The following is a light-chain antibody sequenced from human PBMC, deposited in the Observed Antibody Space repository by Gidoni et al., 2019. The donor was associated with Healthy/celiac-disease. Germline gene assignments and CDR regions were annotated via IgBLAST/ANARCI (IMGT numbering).Light chain of an antibody. J-gene: IGLJ3*02. V-gene: IGLV2-14*01. Sequence: QSALTQPASVSGSPGQSITISCTGTSSDVGGYNYVSWYQQHPGKAPTLMIYEVSHRPSGVSNRFSGSKSGNTASLTISGLQAEDEADYYCSSYTSSSTNWVFGGGTKLTVL. CDR3: SSYTSSSTNWV. CDR1: SSDVGGYNY. CDR2: EVS.